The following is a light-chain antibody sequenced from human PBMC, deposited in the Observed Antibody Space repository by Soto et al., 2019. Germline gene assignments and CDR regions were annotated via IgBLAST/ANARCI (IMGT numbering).Light chain of an antibody. V-gene: IGKV3-20*01. CDR2: GAS. CDR1: QSVSSSY. J-gene: IGKJ1*01. CDR3: QQYDSSPQT. Sequence: EIVLTQSPGTLSLSPGERATLSCRASQSVSSSYLAWYQQRPGQAPRLLIHGASSRATGIPDRFSGSGSGTHFTLTISRLEPEDFAVYYCQQYDSSPQTFCQGTKVEIK.